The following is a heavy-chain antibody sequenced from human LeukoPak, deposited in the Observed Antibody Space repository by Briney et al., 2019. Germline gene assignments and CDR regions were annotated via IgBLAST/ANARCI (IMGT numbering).Heavy chain of an antibody. CDR1: GYTFTGYY. J-gene: IGHJ4*02. CDR3: ARELSQYDGPEHQYYFDY. CDR2: INPNSGGT. Sequence: ASVKVSCKASGYTFTGYYMHWVRQAPGQGLEWMGWINPNSGGTNYAQKFQGRVTMTRDTSISTAYMELSRLRPDDTAVYYCARELSQYDGPEHQYYFDYWGQGTLVTVSS. V-gene: IGHV1-2*02. D-gene: IGHD3-3*01.